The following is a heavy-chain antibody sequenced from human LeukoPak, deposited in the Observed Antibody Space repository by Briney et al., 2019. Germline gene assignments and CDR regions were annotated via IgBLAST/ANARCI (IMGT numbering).Heavy chain of an antibody. D-gene: IGHD2-2*01. CDR1: GGTFSSYA. J-gene: IGHJ6*04. CDR3: ARCKCSSTSCYGGGYYYGMDV. CDR2: IIPIFGTA. V-gene: IGHV1-69*01. Sequence: SVKVSCKASGGTFSSYAISWVRQGPGQGLELMGRIIPIFGTANYAQKFQGRVTITADESTSTAYMELSSLRSEDTAVYYCARCKCSSTSCYGGGYYYGMDVWGKGTTVTVSS.